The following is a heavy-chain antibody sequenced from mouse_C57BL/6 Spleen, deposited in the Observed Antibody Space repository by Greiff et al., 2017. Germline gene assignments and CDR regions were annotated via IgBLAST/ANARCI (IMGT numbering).Heavy chain of an antibody. D-gene: IGHD1-1*01. Sequence: QVQLQQPGAELVRPGSSVKLSCKASGYTFTSYWMDWVKQRPGKGLEWIGNIYPSDSETHYNQKFKDKATLTVDKSSSTAYMPLRSLTSEDSAVYYCSRGAYYCSSNYIDYWGQGTSLTVSS. CDR1: GYTFTSYW. J-gene: IGHJ2*02. CDR3: SRGAYYCSSNYIDY. V-gene: IGHV1-61*01. CDR2: IYPSDSET.